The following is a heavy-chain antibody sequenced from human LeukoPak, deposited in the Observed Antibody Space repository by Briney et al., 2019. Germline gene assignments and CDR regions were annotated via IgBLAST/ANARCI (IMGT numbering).Heavy chain of an antibody. CDR3: ARDSRNGYPDY. V-gene: IGHV1-69*04. D-gene: IGHD3-3*01. CDR1: GGTFSSYA. J-gene: IGHJ4*02. Sequence: GASVKVSCKASGGTFSSYAISWVRQAPGQGLEWMGRIIPILGIANYAQKFQGRVTITADKSTSTAYMELSSLRSEDTAVYYCARDSRNGYPDYWGQGTLVTVSS. CDR2: IIPILGIA.